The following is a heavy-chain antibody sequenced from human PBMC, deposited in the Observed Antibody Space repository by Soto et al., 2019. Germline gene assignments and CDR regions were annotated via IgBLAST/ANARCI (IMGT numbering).Heavy chain of an antibody. Sequence: SETMSLTCSVSGASISSFNWNWVRQPAGKGPEWVGRLNIAGTINYNPSLKSRITMSMDTSKNQISLHLRSVTAADTAIYYCARDRGEYTSSWFRYFSHWGHGTLVTVSS. V-gene: IGHV4-4*07. J-gene: IGHJ1*01. CDR2: LNIAGTI. D-gene: IGHD6-13*01. CDR1: GASISSFN. CDR3: ARDRGEYTSSWFRYFSH.